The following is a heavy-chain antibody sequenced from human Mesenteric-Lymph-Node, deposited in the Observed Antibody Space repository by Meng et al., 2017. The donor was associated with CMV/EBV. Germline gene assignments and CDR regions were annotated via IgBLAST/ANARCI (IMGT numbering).Heavy chain of an antibody. CDR1: GYTFTGYY. D-gene: IGHD3-10*01. CDR2: INPNSGGT. CDR3: ARRYGSGSYWDYGMDV. J-gene: IGHJ6*02. Sequence: ASVKVSCKTSGYTFTGYYIHWVRQAPGQGLEWMGWINPNSGGTNYAQKFQGRVTMTRDTSISTAYMELSRLRSDDTAVYYCARRYGSGSYWDYGMDVWGQGTTVTVSS. V-gene: IGHV1-2*02.